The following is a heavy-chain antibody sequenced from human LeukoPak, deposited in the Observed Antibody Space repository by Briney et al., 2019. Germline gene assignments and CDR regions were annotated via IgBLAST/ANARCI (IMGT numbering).Heavy chain of an antibody. J-gene: IGHJ4*02. CDR3: ARIAAAGPFDY. CDR2: IYHSGYT. CDR1: GYSISSGYY. Sequence: SETLSLTCNVSGYSISSGYYWAWIRQPPGKGLEWIASIYHSGYTHYNPSLKSRVTISVDTSKNQLSLRLSSVTAADTAVYFCARIAAAGPFDYWGQGALVTVSS. D-gene: IGHD6-13*01. V-gene: IGHV4-38-2*02.